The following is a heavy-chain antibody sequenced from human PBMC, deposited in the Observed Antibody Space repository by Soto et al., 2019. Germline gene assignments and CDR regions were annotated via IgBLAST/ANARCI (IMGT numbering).Heavy chain of an antibody. CDR1: GGSLSSHY. J-gene: IGHJ5*02. Sequence: LSLTCTVSGGSLSSHYWTWTRQSPGKGLEWIGYVYFSGNTNYNPSPKSRVTISIDTSKNQFSLRLASVTAADTAFYYCGSVRPSGYVLSWGQGTLVTVSS. V-gene: IGHV4-59*11. CDR2: VYFSGNT. CDR3: GSVRPSGYVLS. D-gene: IGHD6-25*01.